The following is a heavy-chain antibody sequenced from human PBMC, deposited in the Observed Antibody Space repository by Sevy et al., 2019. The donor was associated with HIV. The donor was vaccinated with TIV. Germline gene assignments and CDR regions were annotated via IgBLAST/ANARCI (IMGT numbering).Heavy chain of an antibody. V-gene: IGHV3-30*04. Sequence: GGSLRLSCAASGFTFSSYAMHWVRQAPGKGLEWVAVISYDGSNKYYADSVTGRFTISRGNSKNTLYLQMNSLRAEDTAVYSCARDPGGARVSVYGDYLVEGWFDPWGQGTLVTVSS. CDR3: ARDPGGARVSVYGDYLVEGWFDP. CDR2: ISYDGSNK. CDR1: GFTFSSYA. J-gene: IGHJ5*02. D-gene: IGHD4-17*01.